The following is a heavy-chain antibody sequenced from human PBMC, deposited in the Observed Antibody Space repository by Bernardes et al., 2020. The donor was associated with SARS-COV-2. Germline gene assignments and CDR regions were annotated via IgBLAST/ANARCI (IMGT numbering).Heavy chain of an antibody. CDR3: ARNYDSSGYYLRYYYGMDV. D-gene: IGHD3-22*01. CDR1: GGSISSSSYY. CDR2: IYYSGST. J-gene: IGHJ6*02. V-gene: IGHV4-39*01. Sequence: SETLSLTCTVSGGSISSSSYYWGWIRQPPGKGLEWIGSIYYSGSTYYNPSLKSRVTISVDTSKNQFSLKLSSVTAADTAVYYCARNYDSSGYYLRYYYGMDVWGQGTTVTVSS.